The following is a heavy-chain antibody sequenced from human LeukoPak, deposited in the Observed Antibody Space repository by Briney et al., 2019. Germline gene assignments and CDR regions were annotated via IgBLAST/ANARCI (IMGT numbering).Heavy chain of an antibody. CDR1: GSSISSGGYS. V-gene: IGHV4-30-2*01. J-gene: IGHJ3*02. CDR3: ARAIVEDSSGYYVGDAFDI. CDR2: IYHSGST. D-gene: IGHD3-22*01. Sequence: SQTLSLTCAVSGSSISSGGYSWSWIRQPPGKGLEWIGYIYHSGSTYYNPSLKSRVTISVDRSKNQFSLKLSSVTAADTAVYYCARAIVEDSSGYYVGDAFDIWGQGTMVTVSS.